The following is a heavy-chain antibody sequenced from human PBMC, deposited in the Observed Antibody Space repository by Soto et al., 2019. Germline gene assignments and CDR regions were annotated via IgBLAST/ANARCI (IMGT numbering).Heavy chain of an antibody. CDR1: GGSITSSY. Sequence: GSLSLTCTVSGGSITSSYWSWIRRPPGKGLEWIAYIYDTGISGYTPSTSYNPSLKSRVTMSVDTSKSQFSLKLTSVTAADTAVYYCARGEDAFFYYGLDVWGQGITVTVSS. CDR3: ARGEDAFFYYGLDV. J-gene: IGHJ6*02. V-gene: IGHV4-59*01. CDR2: IYDTGISGYTPST.